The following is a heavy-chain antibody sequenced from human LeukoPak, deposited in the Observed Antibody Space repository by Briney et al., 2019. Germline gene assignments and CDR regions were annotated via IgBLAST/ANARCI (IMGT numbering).Heavy chain of an antibody. Sequence: GGSLRLSCAASGFTFSSYAMSWVRQAPGKGLEWISAVTGSGGSTYYADSVKGRFTISRDNVKNTLYLQMSGLRAEDTAVYYCAKDPVEQQLVRDFDYWGQGTLVTVSS. D-gene: IGHD6-13*01. V-gene: IGHV3-23*01. CDR1: GFTFSSYA. J-gene: IGHJ4*02. CDR2: VTGSGGST. CDR3: AKDPVEQQLVRDFDY.